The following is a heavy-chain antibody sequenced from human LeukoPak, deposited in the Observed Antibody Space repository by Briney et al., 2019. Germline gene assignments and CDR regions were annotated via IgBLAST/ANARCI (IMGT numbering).Heavy chain of an antibody. CDR1: GFTFSSHR. CDR3: ARISLTGYAPISGYFDY. D-gene: IGHD3-9*01. CDR2: IKKDGSEK. J-gene: IGHJ4*02. V-gene: IGHV3-7*03. Sequence: GGSLRLSCAASGFTFSSHRMSWVRQAPGKGLEWVANIKKDGSEKYYVDSVKGRFTISRDNAKTSLYLQMNSLRAEDTAVYYCARISLTGYAPISGYFDYWGQGTLVTVSS.